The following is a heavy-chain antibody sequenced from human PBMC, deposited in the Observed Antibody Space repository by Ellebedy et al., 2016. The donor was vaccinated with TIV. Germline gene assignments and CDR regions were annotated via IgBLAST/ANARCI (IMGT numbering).Heavy chain of an antibody. CDR2: INPNTGST. Sequence: ASVKVSCKASGYTFTSYYMHWVRQAPGQGLEWMGRINPNTGSTNYAQKFQGWVTMTRDTSISTAYMELSRLRSDDTAVYYCARSHKEAVAGPNDAFDIWGQGTMVTVSS. J-gene: IGHJ3*02. V-gene: IGHV1-2*04. CDR1: GYTFTSYY. D-gene: IGHD6-19*01. CDR3: ARSHKEAVAGPNDAFDI.